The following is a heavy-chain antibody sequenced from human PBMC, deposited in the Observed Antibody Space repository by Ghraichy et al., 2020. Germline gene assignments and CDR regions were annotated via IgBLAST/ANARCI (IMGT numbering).Heavy chain of an antibody. D-gene: IGHD3-22*01. CDR1: GGSISSSSYY. CDR3: ASQYYYDSSGYYWDL. CDR2: IYYSGST. V-gene: IGHV4-39*01. J-gene: IGHJ2*01. Sequence: SETLSLTCTVSGGSISSSSYYWGWIRQPPGKGLEWIGSIYYSGSTYYNPSLKSRVTVSVDTSKNPFSLKLSSVTAADTAVYYCASQYYYDSSGYYWDLWGRGTLVTVSS.